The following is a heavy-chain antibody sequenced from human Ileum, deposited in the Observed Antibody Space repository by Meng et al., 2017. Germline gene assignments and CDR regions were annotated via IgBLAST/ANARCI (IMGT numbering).Heavy chain of an antibody. V-gene: IGHV4-61*01. CDR3: ARSSTSPASYFFDY. J-gene: IGHJ4*02. CDR2: IYYSGST. Sequence: QWRPQEGGPMRVGPSETLSLACTVSGGSGSSGSYYWSWIRQPPGKGLEWIGHIYYSGSTNYNPSLKSRVTISVDMSKNQFSLKLNSVTAADTAIYFCARSSTSPASYFFDYWGQGTLVTVSS. CDR1: GGSGSSGSYY. D-gene: IGHD6-6*01.